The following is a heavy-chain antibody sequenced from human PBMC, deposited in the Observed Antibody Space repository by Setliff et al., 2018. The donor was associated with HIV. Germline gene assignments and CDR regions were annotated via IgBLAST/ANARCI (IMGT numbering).Heavy chain of an antibody. V-gene: IGHV2-70*11. CDR2: IDWDDDK. D-gene: IGHD3-3*01. CDR1: GFSLSTTGMC. CDR3: ARTLTNFWSGYYQTD. J-gene: IGHJ4*02. Sequence: SGPTLVNPAQTLTLTCTFSGFSLSTTGMCVTWIRQPPGKALEWLARIDWDDDKYYSTSLKTRLTISKDTSKNQVVLTMTNMDPVDTATYYCARTLTNFWSGYYQTDWGQGTLVTVSS.